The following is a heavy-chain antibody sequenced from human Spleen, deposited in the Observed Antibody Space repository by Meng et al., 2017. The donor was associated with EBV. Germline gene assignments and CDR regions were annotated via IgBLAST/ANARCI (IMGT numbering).Heavy chain of an antibody. J-gene: IGHJ4*02. CDR1: GGSISSGGYS. CDR3: ARGKDFDY. Sequence: QLQESCSGLVKPSQTLSLTCAVSGGSISSGGYSWSWIRQPPGKGLEWIGYIYHSGSTYYNPSLKSRVTISVDRSKNQFSLKLSSVTAADTAVYYCARGKDFDYWGQGTLVTVSS. CDR2: IYHSGST. V-gene: IGHV4-30-2*01.